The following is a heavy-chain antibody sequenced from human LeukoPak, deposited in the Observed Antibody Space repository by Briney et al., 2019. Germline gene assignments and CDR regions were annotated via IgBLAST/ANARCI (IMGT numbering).Heavy chain of an antibody. CDR1: GGSISSYY. J-gene: IGHJ6*03. CDR3: AREVSVDHYYYHYYMHV. Sequence: SETLSLTCTVSGGSISSYYWSWIRQPPGKGLEWIGYIYYSGSTNYNPSLKSRVTISVDTSKNQFSLKLSSVTAADTAVYYCAREVSVDHYYYHYYMHVWGKGTTVTVSS. D-gene: IGHD4-23*01. CDR2: IYYSGST. V-gene: IGHV4-59*12.